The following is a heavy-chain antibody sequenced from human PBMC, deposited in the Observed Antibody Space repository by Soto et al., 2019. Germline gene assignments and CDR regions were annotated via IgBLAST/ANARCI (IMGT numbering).Heavy chain of an antibody. Sequence: QVQLVQSGAEVKKPGASVKVSCKASGSTFTGYYIHWVRQAPGQGLEWMGWINPNSGGTNYAQKFKGQVSMPRETSISTAYMGLSRLRSDDTAVYYCARARGYGDLGYWGQGTLVTVSS. D-gene: IGHD4-17*01. CDR2: INPNSGGT. J-gene: IGHJ4*02. CDR1: GSTFTGYY. CDR3: ARARGYGDLGY. V-gene: IGHV1-2*02.